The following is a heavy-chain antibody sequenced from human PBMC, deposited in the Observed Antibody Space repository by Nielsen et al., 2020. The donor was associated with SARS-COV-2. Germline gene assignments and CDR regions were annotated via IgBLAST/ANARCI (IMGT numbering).Heavy chain of an antibody. Sequence: SETLSLTCTVSGGSISTSGHYWGRIRQTPGKGLEWIGSVYYSGNTYSNPSLKSRVTISVDTSKNQFSLKVNSVTAADTAVYYCARHWSWGGTPSWFEPWGQGTLVTVSS. CDR2: VYYSGNT. V-gene: IGHV4-39*01. CDR1: GGSISTSGHY. J-gene: IGHJ5*02. D-gene: IGHD3-3*01. CDR3: ARHWSWGGTPSWFEP.